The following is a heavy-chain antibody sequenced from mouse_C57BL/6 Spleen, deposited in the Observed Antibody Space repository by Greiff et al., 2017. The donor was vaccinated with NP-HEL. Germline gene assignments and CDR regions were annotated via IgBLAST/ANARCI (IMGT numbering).Heavy chain of an antibody. Sequence: EVKLVESGGGLVKPGGSLKLSCAASGFTFSDYGMHWVRQAPEKGLEWVAYISSGSSTIYYADKVKGRFTISRDNAKNTLFLQMTSLRAEDTAMYYCARERACGHWGQGTTLTVAS. CDR2: ISSGSSTI. CDR1: GFTFSDYG. CDR3: ARERACGH. J-gene: IGHJ2*01. V-gene: IGHV5-17*01. D-gene: IGHD3-3*01.